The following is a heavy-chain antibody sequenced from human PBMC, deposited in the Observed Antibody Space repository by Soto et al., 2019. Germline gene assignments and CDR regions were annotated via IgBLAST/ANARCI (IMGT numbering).Heavy chain of an antibody. D-gene: IGHD2-2*01. CDR2: INPNSGGT. CDR1: GYTFTGYY. V-gene: IGHV1-2*04. Sequence: ASVKVSCKASGYTFTGYYMHWVRQAPGQGLEWMGWINPNSGGTNYAQKFQGWVTMTRDTSISTAYMELSRLRSDDTAVYYCAREYCSSTSCYAAFDXWGQGTLVTVSS. J-gene: IGHJ4*02. CDR3: AREYCSSTSCYAAFDX.